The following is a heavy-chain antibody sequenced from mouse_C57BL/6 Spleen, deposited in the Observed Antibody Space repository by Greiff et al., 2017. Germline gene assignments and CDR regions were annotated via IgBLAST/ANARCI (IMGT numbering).Heavy chain of an antibody. D-gene: IGHD2-1*01. V-gene: IGHV1-42*01. CDR1: GYSFTGYY. Sequence: DVQLQESGPELVKPGASVKISCKASGYSFTGYYMNWVKQSPEKSLEWIGEINTSTGGTTYNQKFKAKATFTVDKSSSTAYMQLKSLTSEDSAVYFCARRYYGNSGFAYWGQGTLVTVSA. CDR3: ARRYYGNSGFAY. J-gene: IGHJ3*01. CDR2: INTSTGGT.